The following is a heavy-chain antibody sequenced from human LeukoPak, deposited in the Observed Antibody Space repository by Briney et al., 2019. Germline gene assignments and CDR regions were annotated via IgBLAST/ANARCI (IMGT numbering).Heavy chain of an antibody. D-gene: IGHD6-6*01. CDR2: ISYDGSNK. J-gene: IGHJ4*02. Sequence: HPGGSLRLSCAASGFTVSSNYMSWVRQAPGKGLEWVAVISYDGSNKFYADSVKGRFTISRDNSKNTLYLQMDSLRAEDTAVYYCAREGRSTSPNDFHYWGQGTLVTVSS. CDR3: AREGRSTSPNDFHY. CDR1: GFTVSSNY. V-gene: IGHV3-30-3*01.